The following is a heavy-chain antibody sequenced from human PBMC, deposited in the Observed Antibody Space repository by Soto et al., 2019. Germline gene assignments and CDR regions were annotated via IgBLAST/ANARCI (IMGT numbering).Heavy chain of an antibody. CDR3: ARAQLRFLEWLSQPYYYGMDV. Sequence: ASVKVSCKASGYTFTSYAMHWLRQSPGQRLEWMGWINAGNGNTKYSQKFQGRVTITRDTSASTAYMELSSLRSEDTAVYYCARAQLRFLEWLSQPYYYGMDVWGQGTTVTVSS. CDR2: INAGNGNT. J-gene: IGHJ6*02. D-gene: IGHD3-3*01. V-gene: IGHV1-3*01. CDR1: GYTFTSYA.